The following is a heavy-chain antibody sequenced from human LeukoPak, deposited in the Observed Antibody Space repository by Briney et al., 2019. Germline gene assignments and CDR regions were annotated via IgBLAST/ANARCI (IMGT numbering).Heavy chain of an antibody. CDR3: ARGGGYSSSSSFDY. CDR2: INHSGST. J-gene: IGHJ4*02. V-gene: IGHV4-34*01. D-gene: IGHD6-6*01. Sequence: GSLRLSCAASGFTFSSHAMSWVRQPPGKGLEWIGEINHSGSTNYNPSLKSRVTISVDTSKNQFSLKLSSVTAADTAVYYCARGGGYSSSSSFDYWGQGTLVTVSS. CDR1: GFTFSSHA.